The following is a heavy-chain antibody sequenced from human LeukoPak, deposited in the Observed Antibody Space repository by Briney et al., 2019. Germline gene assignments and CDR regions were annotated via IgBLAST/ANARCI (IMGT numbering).Heavy chain of an antibody. CDR2: IYYSGST. J-gene: IGHJ5*02. Sequence: SETLSLTCTVSGGSISSYYWSWIRQPPGKGLEWIGYIYYSGSTNYNPSLKSRVTISVDTSKNQFSLQLNSVTPEDTAVYYCARDSVVVPFDPWGQGTLVTVSS. CDR3: ARDSVVVPFDP. CDR1: GGSISSYY. V-gene: IGHV4-59*12. D-gene: IGHD2-21*01.